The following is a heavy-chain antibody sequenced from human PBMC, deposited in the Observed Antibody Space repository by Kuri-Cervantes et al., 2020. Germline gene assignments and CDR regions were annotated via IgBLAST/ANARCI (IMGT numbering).Heavy chain of an antibody. V-gene: IGHV3-23*01. J-gene: IGHJ6*02. Sequence: GESLKISCVGSGFTFGDYALTWVRRAPGKGLEWVSSISFRSEATYYSDSVKGRFTISRDNVKNSLYLQMDSLRVEDTAVYFCARDGYIDAVDVWGQGTTVTVSS. D-gene: IGHD6-13*01. CDR1: GFTFGDYA. CDR2: ISFRSEAT. CDR3: ARDGYIDAVDV.